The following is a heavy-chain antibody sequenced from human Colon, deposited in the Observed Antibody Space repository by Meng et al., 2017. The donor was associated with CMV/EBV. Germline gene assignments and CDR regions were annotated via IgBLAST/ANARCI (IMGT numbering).Heavy chain of an antibody. CDR1: GFTFSAFP. Sequence: GESLKISCAASGFTFSAFPIHWVRQAPGKGLEWVGRIKSKTDGGTTDYAAPVKGRFTISRDDSKNTLYLQMNSLKTEDTAVYYCTTAPSYYYDSSGSYYFDYWGQGTLVTVSS. CDR2: IKSKTDGGTT. V-gene: IGHV3-15*01. D-gene: IGHD3-22*01. J-gene: IGHJ4*02. CDR3: TTAPSYYYDSSGSYYFDY.